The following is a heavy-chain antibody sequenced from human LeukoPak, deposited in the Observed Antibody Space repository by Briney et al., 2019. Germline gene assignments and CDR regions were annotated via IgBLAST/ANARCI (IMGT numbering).Heavy chain of an antibody. Sequence: GGSLRLSCAASGFTFSNYGMHWVRQAPGKGLEWVAFIRYDGTDKYYADSVKGRFTISRDNSKNTLYLQMNSLRAEDTAVHYCAKDRDGQDYYFDYWGQGTLVTVSS. D-gene: IGHD3/OR15-3a*01. V-gene: IGHV3-30*02. CDR1: GFTFSNYG. CDR2: IRYDGTDK. J-gene: IGHJ4*02. CDR3: AKDRDGQDYYFDY.